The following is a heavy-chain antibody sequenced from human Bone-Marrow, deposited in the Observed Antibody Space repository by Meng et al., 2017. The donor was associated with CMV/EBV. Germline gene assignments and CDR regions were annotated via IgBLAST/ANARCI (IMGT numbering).Heavy chain of an antibody. V-gene: IGHV3-48*04. CDR1: GFTFSSYS. CDR3: ARGPRLELRIWGWYCMDV. J-gene: IGHJ6*02. Sequence: GGSLRLSCAASGFTFSSYSMNWVRQAPGKGLEWVSYISSSSSTIYYADSVKGRFTISRDNAKNSLYLQMNSLRAEDTAVYYCARGPRLELRIWGWYCMDVWGQGTTVTVSS. D-gene: IGHD1-7*01. CDR2: ISSSSSTI.